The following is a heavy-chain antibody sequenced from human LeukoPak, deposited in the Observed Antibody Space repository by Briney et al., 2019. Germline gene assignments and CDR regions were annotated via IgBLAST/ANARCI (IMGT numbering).Heavy chain of an antibody. D-gene: IGHD6-19*01. J-gene: IGHJ5*02. CDR1: GGSFSSGSYY. Sequence: SETLSLTCTVSGGSFSSGSYYWRWIRQPPGKGLEWIGYIYYSGSTNYNPSLKSRVTISVDTSKNQFSLKLSSVTAADTAVYYCARDMDSSGWYRGNWFDPWGQGTLVTVSS. V-gene: IGHV4-61*01. CDR3: ARDMDSSGWYRGNWFDP. CDR2: IYYSGST.